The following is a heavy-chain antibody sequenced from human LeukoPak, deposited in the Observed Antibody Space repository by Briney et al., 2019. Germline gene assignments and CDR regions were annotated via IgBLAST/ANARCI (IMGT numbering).Heavy chain of an antibody. D-gene: IGHD5-18*01. CDR1: GFTFSGYA. CDR2: ISGSGGST. Sequence: GGSLRLSCAASGFTFSGYAMSWVRQAPGKGLEWVSAISGSGGSTYYADSVRGRFTISRDNAKNSLYLQMNSLRAEDTALYYCAKDIIALNNPIVDTAMALDYWGQGTLVTVSS. CDR3: AKDIIALNNPIVDTAMALDY. V-gene: IGHV3-23*01. J-gene: IGHJ4*02.